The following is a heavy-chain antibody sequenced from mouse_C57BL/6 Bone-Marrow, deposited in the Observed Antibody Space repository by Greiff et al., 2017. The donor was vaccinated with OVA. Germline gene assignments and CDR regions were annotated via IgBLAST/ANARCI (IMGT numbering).Heavy chain of an antibody. D-gene: IGHD1-1*01. CDR3: ARWAGSSFYAMDY. J-gene: IGHJ4*01. Sequence: QVQLQQPGAELVKPGASVKLSCKASGYTFTSYWMQWVKQRPGQGLEWIGEIDPSDSYTNYNQKFKGKATLTVDTSSSTAYMQLSSLTSDDSAVYYCARWAGSSFYAMDYWGQGTSVTVSS. CDR2: IDPSDSYT. CDR1: GYTFTSYW. V-gene: IGHV1-50*01.